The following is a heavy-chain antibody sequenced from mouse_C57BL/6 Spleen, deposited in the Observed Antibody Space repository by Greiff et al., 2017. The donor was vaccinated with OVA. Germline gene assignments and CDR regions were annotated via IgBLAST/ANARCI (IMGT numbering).Heavy chain of an antibody. J-gene: IGHJ4*01. V-gene: IGHV14-2*01. D-gene: IGHD1-1*01. CDR1: GFNIKDYY. Sequence: VQLQQSGAELVKPGASVKLSCTASGFNIKDYYMHWVKQRTEQGLEWIGSIDPEDGETKYAPKFQGKATITADTSSNTAYLQLSSLTSEDTAGDCCASPTTGYAMDYWGQGTSVTVSS. CDR2: IDPEDGET. CDR3: ASPTTGYAMDY.